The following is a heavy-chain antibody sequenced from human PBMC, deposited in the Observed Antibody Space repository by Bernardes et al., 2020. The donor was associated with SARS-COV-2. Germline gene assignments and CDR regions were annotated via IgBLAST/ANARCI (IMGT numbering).Heavy chain of an antibody. J-gene: IGHJ4*02. Sequence: GGSLRLSCAASGFTFSSYWIHWVRQVPGKELVWVSRINTDGRTITYADSVKGRFIISRDNAKNTLYLQMNSLRVEDAAMYYCVRSAFSGGSGYFFDSWGQGTLVTVSS. V-gene: IGHV3-74*01. CDR2: INTDGRTI. CDR1: GFTFSSYW. D-gene: IGHD3-22*01. CDR3: VRSAFSGGSGYFFDS.